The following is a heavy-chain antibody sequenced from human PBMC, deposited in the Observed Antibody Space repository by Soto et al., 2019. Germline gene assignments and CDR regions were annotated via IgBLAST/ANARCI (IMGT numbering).Heavy chain of an antibody. J-gene: IGHJ5*02. CDR1: GRSFSSGAYY. CDR2: ISYRGTP. D-gene: IGHD6-13*01. CDR3: ARVSATGTRWFDP. Sequence: QVQLQESGPGLVKPSQNLSLTCTVSGRSFSSGAYYWSWVRRHPGMGLEWIGYISYRGTPYYNPSLKSRLTISVDASKNQFSLRLSSVTAADTAVYYCARVSATGTRWFDPWGQGTLVTVSS. V-gene: IGHV4-31*03.